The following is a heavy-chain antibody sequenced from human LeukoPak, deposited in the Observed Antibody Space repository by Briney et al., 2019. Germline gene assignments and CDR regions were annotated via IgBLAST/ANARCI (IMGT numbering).Heavy chain of an antibody. D-gene: IGHD2-15*01. V-gene: IGHV1-18*01. Sequence: ASVKVSCKASGYTFTSYGISWVRQAPGQGLEWMGRISAYNGNTNYAQKIQGRVTMTTDTSTSTANMELRSLTSDDTAVYYCARDGKPRDCSGGSCYSYYMDVWGKGTTVTVSS. J-gene: IGHJ6*03. CDR3: ARDGKPRDCSGGSCYSYYMDV. CDR1: GYTFTSYG. CDR2: ISAYNGNT.